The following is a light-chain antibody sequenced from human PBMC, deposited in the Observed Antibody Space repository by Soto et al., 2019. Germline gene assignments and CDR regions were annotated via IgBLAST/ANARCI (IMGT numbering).Light chain of an antibody. V-gene: IGKV3-20*01. J-gene: IGKJ2*01. CDR1: QSVSSSY. CDR2: GAS. CDR3: QTYVSSTRT. Sequence: EIVLTQSPGTLSLSPGERATLSCRASQSVSSSYLAWYQQKPGQAPRLLIYGASSRATGIPDRFSGSGSGTELTLSIRRLEPEDFVVSSRQTYVSSTRTFGQGTKLLIK.